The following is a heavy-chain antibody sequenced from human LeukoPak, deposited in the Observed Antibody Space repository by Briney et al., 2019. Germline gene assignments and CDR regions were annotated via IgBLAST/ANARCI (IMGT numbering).Heavy chain of an antibody. Sequence: GGSLRLSCAASGFTFSSYSMSWVRQAPGKGLEWVSYISSSGSTIYYADSVKGRFTISRDNAKNSLYLQMNSLRAEDTAVYYCASQVGGARYYYYYMDVWGKGTTDTVSS. D-gene: IGHD3-16*01. J-gene: IGHJ6*03. V-gene: IGHV3-48*04. CDR3: ASQVGGARYYYYYMDV. CDR1: GFTFSSYS. CDR2: ISSSGSTI.